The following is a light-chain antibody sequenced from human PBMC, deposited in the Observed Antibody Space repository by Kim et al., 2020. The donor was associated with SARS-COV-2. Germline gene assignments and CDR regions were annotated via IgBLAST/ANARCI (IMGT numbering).Light chain of an antibody. V-gene: IGLV1-47*01. CDR1: SSNSGSNY. J-gene: IGLJ3*02. CDR3: AAWDDSLSGPWV. CDR2: RNN. Sequence: QGVTISCSGSSSNSGSNYVYWYQQLPGTAPKLLIYRNNQRPSGVPDRFSGSKSGTSASLAISGLRSEDEADYYCAAWDDSLSGPWVFGGGTQLTVL.